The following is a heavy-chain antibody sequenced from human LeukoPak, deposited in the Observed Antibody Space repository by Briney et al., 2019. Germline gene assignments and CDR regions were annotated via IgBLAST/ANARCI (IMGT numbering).Heavy chain of an antibody. CDR3: ARDPTVTNFHDAFDI. J-gene: IGHJ3*02. CDR1: GFTFSSYW. Sequence: SGGSLRLSCTASGFTFSSYWMSWVRQVPGKGLEWVATIKQDGSQKEYVESVQGRFTISRDNAKNALYLHMNRLRAEDTAVYYCARDPTVTNFHDAFDIWGQGTMVTVSS. D-gene: IGHD4-17*01. V-gene: IGHV3-7*05. CDR2: IKQDGSQK.